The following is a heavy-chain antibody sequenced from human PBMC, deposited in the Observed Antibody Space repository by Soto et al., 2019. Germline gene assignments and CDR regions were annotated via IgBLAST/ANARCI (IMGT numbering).Heavy chain of an antibody. CDR1: GFTFSSYG. J-gene: IGHJ4*02. Sequence: GGSLRLSCAASGFTFSSYGMHWVRQAPGKGLEWVAVISYDGSNKYYADSVKGRFTISRDNSKNTLYLQMNSLRAEDTAVYYCAKEGPNSGYFGYYFDYWGQGTLVTVSS. CDR2: ISYDGSNK. V-gene: IGHV3-30*18. CDR3: AKEGPNSGYFGYYFDY. D-gene: IGHD5-12*01.